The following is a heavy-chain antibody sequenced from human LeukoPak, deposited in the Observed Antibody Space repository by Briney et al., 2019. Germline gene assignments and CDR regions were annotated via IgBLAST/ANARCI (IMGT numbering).Heavy chain of an antibody. Sequence: SETLSLTCAVYGGSFSGYYWSWIRQPPGKGLEWIGEINHSGSTNYNPSLKSRVTISINTSKNQFSLKLSSVTAADTAVYYCARRNGQDIVATFRRRYYFDYWGQGTLVTVSS. D-gene: IGHD5-12*01. CDR3: ARRNGQDIVATFRRRYYFDY. J-gene: IGHJ4*02. CDR2: INHSGST. V-gene: IGHV4-34*01. CDR1: GGSFSGYY.